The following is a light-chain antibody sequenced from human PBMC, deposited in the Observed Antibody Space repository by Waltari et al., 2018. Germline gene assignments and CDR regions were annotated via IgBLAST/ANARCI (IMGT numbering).Light chain of an antibody. J-gene: IGLJ1*01. CDR2: EVS. CDR1: SSDVGGFNY. V-gene: IGLV2-8*01. CDR3: SSYAGSNNLGV. Sequence: QSALTQPPSASGSPGQSVTISCTGTSSDVGGFNYVSWYQHHPGKAPKLMIYEVSKRPSGGPDRFSGSKSGNTASLTVSGLQAEDEADYYCSSYAGSNNLGVFGTGTKVTVL.